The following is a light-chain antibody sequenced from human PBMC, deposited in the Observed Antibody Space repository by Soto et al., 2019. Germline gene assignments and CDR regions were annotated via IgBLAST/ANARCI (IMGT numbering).Light chain of an antibody. Sequence: QSALTQPASVSGSPGQSITISCTGTSSDVGGYNYVSWYQQYPGKAPKVMIYNVSNRPSGVSNRFSGSKSGNTASLTISGLQAEDEADYYCSSHTFSSTLWVFGGGTKLTVL. V-gene: IGLV2-14*01. CDR3: SSHTFSSTLWV. CDR2: NVS. CDR1: SSDVGGYNY. J-gene: IGLJ3*02.